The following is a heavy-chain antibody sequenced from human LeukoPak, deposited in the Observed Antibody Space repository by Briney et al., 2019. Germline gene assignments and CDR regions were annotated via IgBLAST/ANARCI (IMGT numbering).Heavy chain of an antibody. CDR1: GGSISSYY. CDR3: AREGQWLPGFDC. D-gene: IGHD6-19*01. Sequence: SETPSLTCTVSGGSISSYYWSWIRQPPGKGLEWIGYIYYSGSTNYNPSLKSRVTISVDTSKNQFSLKLSSVTAADTAVYYCAREGQWLPGFDCWGQGTLVTVSS. CDR2: IYYSGST. J-gene: IGHJ4*02. V-gene: IGHV4-59*01.